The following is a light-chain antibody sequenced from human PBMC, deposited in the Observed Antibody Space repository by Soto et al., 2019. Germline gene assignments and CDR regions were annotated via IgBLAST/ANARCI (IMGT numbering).Light chain of an antibody. Sequence: QSVLTQPASVSGSPGQSITISCTGTSSDVGGYNYVSWYQQHPGKAPKLMIYEVSNRPSGVSNRFSGSKSGNTASLTISGLQAEDEAEYYCSSYRSSSAYVFGTGTKLTVL. CDR3: SSYRSSSAYV. J-gene: IGLJ1*01. V-gene: IGLV2-14*01. CDR2: EVS. CDR1: SSDVGGYNY.